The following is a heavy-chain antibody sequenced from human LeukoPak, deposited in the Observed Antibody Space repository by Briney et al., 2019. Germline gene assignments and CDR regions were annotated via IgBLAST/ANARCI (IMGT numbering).Heavy chain of an antibody. CDR3: ARGGVNWGFWYFDL. D-gene: IGHD7-27*01. J-gene: IGHJ2*01. V-gene: IGHV3-74*01. CDR1: GFSFSTYW. CDR2: IKSDGSST. Sequence: PGGSLRLSCAASGFSFSTYWMHWVRQVPGKGPVWVSRIKSDGSSTSYADSVKGRFTISGDNANNTLYLQMNSLRAEDTAVYYCARGGVNWGFWYFDLWGRGTLVTVSS.